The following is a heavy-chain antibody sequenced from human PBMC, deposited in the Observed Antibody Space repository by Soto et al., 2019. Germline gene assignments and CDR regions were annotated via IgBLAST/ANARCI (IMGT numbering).Heavy chain of an antibody. D-gene: IGHD1-26*01. J-gene: IGHJ3*01. V-gene: IGHV1-18*04. CDR2: ISVHNGNT. CDR1: GYTFTTYG. Sequence: ASVKVSCKAFGYTFTTYGLSWVRQAPGQGLEWMGRISVHNGNTNYAQKFHDRVTMTTDTSTTTAYMELGSLRSDDTAVYYCARDGPSNSGNLYAFDVWGQGXMVTVSS. CDR3: ARDGPSNSGNLYAFDV.